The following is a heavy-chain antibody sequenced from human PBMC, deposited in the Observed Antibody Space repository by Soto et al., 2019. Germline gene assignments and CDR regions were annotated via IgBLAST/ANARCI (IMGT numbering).Heavy chain of an antibody. V-gene: IGHV1-18*01. CDR2: ISAYNGNT. Sequence: ASVKVSCKASGYTFTSYGISWVRQAPGQGLEWMGWISAYNGNTNYAQKLQGRVTMTTDTSTSTAYMELRSLRSDDTAVYYCARQEAAAVAYYYYGMDVWGQGTTVTVSS. J-gene: IGHJ6*02. CDR1: GYTFTSYG. D-gene: IGHD6-13*01. CDR3: ARQEAAAVAYYYYGMDV.